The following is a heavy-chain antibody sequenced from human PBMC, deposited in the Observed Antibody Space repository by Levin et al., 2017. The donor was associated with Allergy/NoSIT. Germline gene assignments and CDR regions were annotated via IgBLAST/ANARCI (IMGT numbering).Heavy chain of an antibody. Sequence: GGSLRLSCAASGFTFSSYGMHWVRQAPGKGLEWVAVISYDGSNKYYADSVKGRFTISRDNSKNTLYLQMNSLRAEDTAVYYCAKDHSIFGVVIIYYYYGMDVWGQGTTVTVSS. D-gene: IGHD3-3*01. CDR1: GFTFSSYG. J-gene: IGHJ6*02. CDR2: ISYDGSNK. CDR3: AKDHSIFGVVIIYYYYGMDV. V-gene: IGHV3-30*18.